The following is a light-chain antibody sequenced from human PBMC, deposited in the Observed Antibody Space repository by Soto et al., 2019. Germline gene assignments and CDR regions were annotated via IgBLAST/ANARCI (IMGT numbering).Light chain of an antibody. J-gene: IGKJ2*01. CDR2: KAS. V-gene: IGKV1-5*03. CDR1: QSISMW. Sequence: DIQMTQSPSTLSASVGDRVTITCRASQSISMWLAWYQQKPGKAPKVLIYKASSLESGVPSRFSGSGSGTEFTLTSSSLQPDDFATYYCQQYNTYPYTFGQGTQLEIK. CDR3: QQYNTYPYT.